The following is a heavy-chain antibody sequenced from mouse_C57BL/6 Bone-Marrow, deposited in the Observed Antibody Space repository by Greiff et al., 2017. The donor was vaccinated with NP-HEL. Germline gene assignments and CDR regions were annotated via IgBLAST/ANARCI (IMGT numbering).Heavy chain of an antibody. CDR2: IDPSDSYT. D-gene: IGHD2-12*01. V-gene: IGHV1-59*01. CDR3: VTTGYCYAMDY. J-gene: IGHJ4*01. Sequence: QVQLQQPGAELVRPGTSVKLSCKASGYTFTSYWMHWVKQRPGQGLEWIGVIDPSDSYTNYNQKFKGKATLTVDTSSSTAYMQLSSLTSEDSAVYYCVTTGYCYAMDYWGQGTSVTVSS. CDR1: GYTFTSYW.